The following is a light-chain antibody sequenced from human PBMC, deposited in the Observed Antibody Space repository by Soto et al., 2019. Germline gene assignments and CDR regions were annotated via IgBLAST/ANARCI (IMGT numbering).Light chain of an antibody. CDR2: DAI. CDR3: QQRINWPIT. V-gene: IGKV3-11*01. Sequence: TQSPSSLSASVGDRATLSCRASQSVSRYLAWYQQKPGQAPRLLMYDAINRATGIPARFSGSGSGTDFSLTISSLEPQDFAVYYCQQRINWPITFGQGTRLEIK. J-gene: IGKJ5*01. CDR1: QSVSRY.